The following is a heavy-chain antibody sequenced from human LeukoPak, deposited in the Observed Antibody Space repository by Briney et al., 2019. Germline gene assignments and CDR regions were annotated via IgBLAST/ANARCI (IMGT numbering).Heavy chain of an antibody. CDR2: ITGYGAT. D-gene: IGHD6-13*01. Sequence: GRSLRLSCAASGCTFSNFAMMWVRQAPGTGLQWVSTITGYGATFHADSVRGRFTIFRDTSMNTLFLQINSLGAEDTAVYYCAKGAAAGKVDWFDPWGQGTLVTVSS. J-gene: IGHJ5*02. CDR3: AKGAAAGKVDWFDP. CDR1: GCTFSNFA. V-gene: IGHV3-23*01.